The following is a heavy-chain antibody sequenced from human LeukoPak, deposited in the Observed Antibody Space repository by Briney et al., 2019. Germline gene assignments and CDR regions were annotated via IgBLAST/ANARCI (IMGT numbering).Heavy chain of an antibody. D-gene: IGHD6-13*01. V-gene: IGHV4-39*07. CDR2: IYYSGST. J-gene: IGHJ4*02. Sequence: SETLSLTCTVSGGSISSSSYYWGWIRQPPGKGLEWIGSIYYSGSTNYNPSLKSRVTISVDTSKNQFSLKLSSVTAADTAVYYCASLYSSSWYGGDYRGQGTLVTVSS. CDR1: GGSISSSSYY. CDR3: ASLYSSSWYGGDY.